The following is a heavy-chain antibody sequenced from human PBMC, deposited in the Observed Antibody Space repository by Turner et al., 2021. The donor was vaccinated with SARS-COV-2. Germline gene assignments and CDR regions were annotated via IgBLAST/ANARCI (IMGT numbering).Heavy chain of an antibody. CDR2: INPNSGGT. CDR3: ARGASVTPDRYYYYYFGMDV. CDR1: GYTFTGYY. V-gene: IGHV1-2*02. J-gene: IGHJ6*02. D-gene: IGHD4-17*01. Sequence: VQLVQSGAEVKKPGASVKVPCKASGYTFTGYYMHWVRQAPGQGLGWMGWINPNSGGTNYAQKFQGRVTMTRDTSISTAYLELSRLRSDDTAVYYCARGASVTPDRYYYYYFGMDVWGQGTTVTVSS.